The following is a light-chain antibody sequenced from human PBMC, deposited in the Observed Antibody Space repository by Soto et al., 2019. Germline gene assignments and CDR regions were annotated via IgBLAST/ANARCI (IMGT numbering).Light chain of an antibody. V-gene: IGLV2-11*01. Sequence: QSALTQPRSVSGSPGQSVTISCTGSSSDVGTYKYVSWYQHRPGKAPRLMIYDVSKRPSGVPDRFSGSKSGNTASLTISGLQAEDEADYCCCSYAGSYTWLFGGGTKLTVL. CDR2: DVS. CDR1: SSDVGTYKY. J-gene: IGLJ3*02. CDR3: CSYAGSYTWL.